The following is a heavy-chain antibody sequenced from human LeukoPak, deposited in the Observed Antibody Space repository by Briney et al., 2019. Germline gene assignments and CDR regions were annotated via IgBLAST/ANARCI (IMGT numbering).Heavy chain of an antibody. CDR1: GFTFSNAW. D-gene: IGHD1-14*01. V-gene: IGHV3-30*18. CDR2: ISYDGSDK. CDR3: AKNWDRLDS. J-gene: IGHJ4*02. Sequence: GGSLRLSCAASGFTFSNAWMSWVRQAPGKGLEWVALISYDGSDKYYADSVKGRFTISRDNSKNTLSLQMSSLRQEDTAVYYCAKNWDRLDSWGQGTLVTVSS.